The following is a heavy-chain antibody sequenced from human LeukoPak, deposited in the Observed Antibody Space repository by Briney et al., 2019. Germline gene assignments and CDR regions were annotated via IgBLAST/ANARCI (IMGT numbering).Heavy chain of an antibody. CDR1: GGSISSGGYY. CDR3: ASTYYDFWSGYLGWFDP. D-gene: IGHD3-3*01. V-gene: IGHV4-31*03. Sequence: PSETLSLTCTVSGGSISSGGYYWSWIRQHPGKGLEWIGYIYYSGSTYYNPSLKSRVTISVDTSKNQFSPKLSSVTAADTAVYYCASTYYDFWSGYLGWFDPWGQGILVTVSS. J-gene: IGHJ5*02. CDR2: IYYSGST.